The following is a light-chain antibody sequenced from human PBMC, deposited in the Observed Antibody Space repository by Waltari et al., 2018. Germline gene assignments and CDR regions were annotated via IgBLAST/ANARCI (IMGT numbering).Light chain of an antibody. J-gene: IGKJ5*01. V-gene: IGKV1-39*01. Sequence: DIQMTQSPSSLSAAVGDRLIITYRASQNIENYLNWYQQKPGGAPKLLIYAASSLQSGVPSRFSGSGSGTDFTLTISNLQPEDFATYYCQQTYSTPTITFGQGTRLDI. CDR3: QQTYSTPTIT. CDR1: QNIENY. CDR2: AAS.